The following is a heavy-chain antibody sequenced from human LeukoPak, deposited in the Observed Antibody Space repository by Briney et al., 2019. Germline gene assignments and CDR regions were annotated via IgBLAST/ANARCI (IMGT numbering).Heavy chain of an antibody. Sequence: SETLSLTCAVYGGSFSGYYWSWIRQPPGKGLEWIGEINHSGSTNYNPSLKSRVTISVDTSKNQFSLKLSSVTAADTAVYYCARGSRKAWERARNYYGSGSRSGYYYGMDVWGQGTTVTVSS. V-gene: IGHV4-34*01. CDR3: ARGSRKAWERARNYYGSGSRSGYYYGMDV. J-gene: IGHJ6*02. CDR2: INHSGST. CDR1: GGSFSGYY. D-gene: IGHD3-10*01.